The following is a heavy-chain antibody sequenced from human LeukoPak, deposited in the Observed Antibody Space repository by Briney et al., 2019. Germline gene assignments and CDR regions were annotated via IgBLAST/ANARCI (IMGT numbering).Heavy chain of an antibody. CDR2: ISAYNGNT. V-gene: IGHV1-18*01. D-gene: IGHD3-10*01. CDR1: GYIFTNYG. J-gene: IGHJ5*02. CDR3: ARDAPSYYAGSGKNL. Sequence: ASVKVSCKASGYIFTNYGISWVRQAPGQGLEWMGWISAYNGNTDYAQKLQDRVTMTTDTSTSTAYMELRSLRSDDTAVYYCARDAPSYYAGSGKNLWGQGTLVTVSS.